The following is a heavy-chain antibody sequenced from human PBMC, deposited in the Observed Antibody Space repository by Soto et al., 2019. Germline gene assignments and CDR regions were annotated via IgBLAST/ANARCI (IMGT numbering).Heavy chain of an antibody. D-gene: IGHD6-13*01. CDR2: IIPIFGTA. V-gene: IGHV1-69*13. J-gene: IGHJ5*02. Sequence: GASVKVSCKAFGGTFSSYAISWGRQAPGQGLEWMGGIIPIFGTANYAQKFQGRVTITADESTSTAYMELSSLRSEDTAVYYCAKSADSSSWYSQFDPWGQGTLVTVAS. CDR1: GGTFSSYA. CDR3: AKSADSSSWYSQFDP.